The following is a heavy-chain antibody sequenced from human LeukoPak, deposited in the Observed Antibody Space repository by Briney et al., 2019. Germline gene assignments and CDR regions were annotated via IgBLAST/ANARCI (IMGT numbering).Heavy chain of an antibody. Sequence: SGPPLGKTTKTPTLTCTFPGVSPRPNWGGGGWIPPPPRKGPGGLALIYWDDDKRYSPSLKSRLTITKDTSKNQVVLTMTNMDPVDTATYYCAHTLTDYDAFDIWGQGTMVTVSS. CDR2: IYWDDDK. D-gene: IGHD4-11*01. V-gene: IGHV2-5*02. J-gene: IGHJ3*02. CDR1: GVSPRPNWGG. CDR3: AHTLTDYDAFDI.